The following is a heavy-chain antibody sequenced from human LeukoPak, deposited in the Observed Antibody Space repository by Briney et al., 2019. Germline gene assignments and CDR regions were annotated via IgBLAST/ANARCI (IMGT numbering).Heavy chain of an antibody. J-gene: IGHJ4*02. V-gene: IGHV1-69*06. CDR2: IIPIFGTA. CDR3: ARGPPFYSGYDYVEYYFDY. D-gene: IGHD5-12*01. CDR1: GYTFTSYG. Sequence: ASVKVSCKASGYTFTSYGISWVRQAPGQGLEWMGGIIPIFGTANYAQKFQGRVTITADKSTSTAYMELSSLRSEDTAVYYCARGPPFYSGYDYVEYYFDYWGQGTLVTVSS.